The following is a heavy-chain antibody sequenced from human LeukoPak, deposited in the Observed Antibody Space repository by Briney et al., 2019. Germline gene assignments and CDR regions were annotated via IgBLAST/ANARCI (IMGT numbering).Heavy chain of an antibody. D-gene: IGHD1-26*01. Sequence: SETLSLTCTVSGGSISRSNYYWAWIRQPPGHGLEWIGSIYYSGSTYYNPSLKSRISISVDTSKNHFSLIMSFVTAADTAVYYCARDLRVGASLDDAFDIWGQGTMVTVSS. J-gene: IGHJ3*02. CDR1: GGSISRSNYY. V-gene: IGHV4-39*07. CDR3: ARDLRVGASLDDAFDI. CDR2: IYYSGST.